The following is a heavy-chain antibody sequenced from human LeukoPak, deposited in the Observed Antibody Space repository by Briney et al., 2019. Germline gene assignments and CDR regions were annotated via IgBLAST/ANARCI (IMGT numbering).Heavy chain of an antibody. CDR2: INHSGST. V-gene: IGHV4-34*01. CDR1: GGSFSDYY. Sequence: SETLSLTCAVYGGSFSDYYWSWIRQPPGKGLEWIGEINHSGSTNYNPSLKSRVTMSVDTSKNQFSLKLSSVTAADTAVYYCARGGGVVIEFDYWGQGTLVTVSS. CDR3: ARGGGVVIEFDY. J-gene: IGHJ4*02. D-gene: IGHD3-3*01.